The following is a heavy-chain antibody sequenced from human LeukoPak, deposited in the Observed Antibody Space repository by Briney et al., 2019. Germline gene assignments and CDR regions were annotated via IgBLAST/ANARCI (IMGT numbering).Heavy chain of an antibody. CDR3: ARDKVRYQQPQLIARHGAFDI. D-gene: IGHD6-13*01. CDR1: GYTFTSYY. Sequence: ASVKVSCKASGYTFTSYYMHWVRQAPGQGLEWMGIINPSGGSTSYAQKFQGRVTMTRDMSTSTVYMELSSLRSEDTAVYYCARDKVRYQQPQLIARHGAFDIWGQGTVVTVSS. CDR2: INPSGGST. J-gene: IGHJ3*02. V-gene: IGHV1-46*01.